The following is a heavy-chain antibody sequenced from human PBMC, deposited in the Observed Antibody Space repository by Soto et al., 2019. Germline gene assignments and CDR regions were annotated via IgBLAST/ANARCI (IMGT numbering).Heavy chain of an antibody. D-gene: IGHD4-17*01. CDR1: GFTFSNAW. CDR3: TTDYGDPFDY. Sequence: EVQLVESGGGLVKPGGSLRLSCAASGFTFSNAWMNWVRQAPGKWLEWVGRSKSKTDDGTTDYAAPVKCRCTTSREDSTKTMYVRMNTMTTDDRAVYYCTTDYGDPFDYGGQGTVVPVCS. V-gene: IGHV3-15*01. CDR2: SKSKTDDGTT. J-gene: IGHJ4*02.